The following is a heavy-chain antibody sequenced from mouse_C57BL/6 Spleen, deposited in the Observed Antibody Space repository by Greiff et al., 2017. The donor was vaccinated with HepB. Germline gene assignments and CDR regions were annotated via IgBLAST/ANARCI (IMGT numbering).Heavy chain of an antibody. CDR1: GYTFTSYW. Sequence: QLQQPGAELVKPGASVKLSCKASGYTFTSYWMQWVKQRPGQGLEWIGEIDPSDSYTNYNQKFKGKATLTVDTSSSTAYMQLSSLTSEDSAVYYCARWRGGYDGYYVDYWGQGTTLTVSS. CDR2: IDPSDSYT. J-gene: IGHJ2*01. D-gene: IGHD2-3*01. CDR3: ARWRGGYDGYYVDY. V-gene: IGHV1-50*01.